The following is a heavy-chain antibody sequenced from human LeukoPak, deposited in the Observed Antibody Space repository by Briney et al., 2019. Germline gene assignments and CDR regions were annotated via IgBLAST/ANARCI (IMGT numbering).Heavy chain of an antibody. CDR3: ASSPYYYDSSGYYD. V-gene: IGHV4-61*01. Sequence: SETLSLTCTVSGVSVSSGSYYWSWIRQPPGKGLEGIGYIYYSGGTNYNPSLKSRVTISVDTSKNQFSLKLSSVTAADTAVYYCASSPYYYDSSGYYDWGQGTLVTVSS. CDR2: IYYSGGT. CDR1: GVSVSSGSYY. D-gene: IGHD3-22*01. J-gene: IGHJ4*02.